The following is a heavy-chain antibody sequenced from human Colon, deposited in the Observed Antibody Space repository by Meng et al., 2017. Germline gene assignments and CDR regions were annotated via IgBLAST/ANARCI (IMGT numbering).Heavy chain of an antibody. V-gene: IGHV1-2*06. J-gene: IGHJ4*02. CDR2: INPRTGDT. D-gene: IGHD2-15*01. Sequence: QVQLVQSGAEVKKPGASVTVSCKASGYTLYIHWVRLRPGEGLEWMGRINPRTGDTKSAQSFQGRVTMTRDTSTTTFSMDLRSLTTDDSAIYFCARESADGGSFDLWGQGTLVTGSS. CDR1: GYTLY. CDR3: ARESADGGSFDL.